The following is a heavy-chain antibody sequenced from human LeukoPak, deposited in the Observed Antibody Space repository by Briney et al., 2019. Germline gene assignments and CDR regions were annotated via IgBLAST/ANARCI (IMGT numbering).Heavy chain of an antibody. D-gene: IGHD5-24*01. V-gene: IGHV1-69*04. CDR1: GGTFSSYG. Sequence: GASVKVSCKASGGTFSSYGISWVRQAPGQGLEWMGRIIPIPGITNYAQKFQGRVTINADKSTTTAFMELSSLRSEDTAVYFCATERGEGREGYSFDYWGQGTLVTVSS. J-gene: IGHJ4*02. CDR3: ATERGEGREGYSFDY. CDR2: IIPIPGIT.